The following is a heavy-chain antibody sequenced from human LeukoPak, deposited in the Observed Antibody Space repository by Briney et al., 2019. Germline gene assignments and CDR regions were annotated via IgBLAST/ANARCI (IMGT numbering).Heavy chain of an antibody. D-gene: IGHD2-15*01. Sequence: PGGSLRLSCAASVFTFSDYYMSWVRQASGKGLEWVSYITSSSYTNYADSVKDRFTISRDNAKNSLYLQMNSLRAEDTAIYYCARLVVVAATPGYFDYWGQGTLVTVSS. V-gene: IGHV3-11*06. CDR1: VFTFSDYY. CDR3: ARLVVVAATPGYFDY. J-gene: IGHJ4*02. CDR2: ITSSSYT.